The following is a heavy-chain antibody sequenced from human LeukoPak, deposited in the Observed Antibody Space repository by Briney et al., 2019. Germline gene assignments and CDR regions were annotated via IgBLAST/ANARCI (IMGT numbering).Heavy chain of an antibody. CDR1: VYTFTGYY. CDR2: FDPEDGET. D-gene: IGHD3-10*01. Sequence: ASVKVSCKASVYTFTGYYMHWVRQAPGKGLEWMGGFDPEDGETIYAQKFQGRVTMTEDTSTDTAYMELSSLTSDDTAVYYCATDLAMVRGVIGGDYWGQGTLVTVSS. J-gene: IGHJ4*02. CDR3: ATDLAMVRGVIGGDY. V-gene: IGHV1-24*01.